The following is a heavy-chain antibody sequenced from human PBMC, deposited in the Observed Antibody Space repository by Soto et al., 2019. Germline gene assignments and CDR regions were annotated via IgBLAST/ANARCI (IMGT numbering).Heavy chain of an antibody. CDR1: GGSLSTHY. Sequence: SETLSLTCTLSGGSLSTHYWNWIRQPPGKGLEWIGSIYNTGNTYYNPSLNSRVTISVDTSKNQFSLNVISVTAADTAVYYCRRSSRYSTDVWGQGTTVTVSS. D-gene: IGHD6-13*01. V-gene: IGHV4-39*01. CDR3: RRSSRYSTDV. CDR2: IYNTGNT. J-gene: IGHJ6*02.